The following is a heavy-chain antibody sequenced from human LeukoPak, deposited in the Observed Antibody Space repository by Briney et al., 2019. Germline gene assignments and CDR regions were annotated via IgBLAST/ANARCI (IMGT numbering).Heavy chain of an antibody. CDR3: ARGRAATLRFLEWLPDYFDY. Sequence: SETLSLTCAVYGGSFSGYYWSWIRQPPGKGLEWLGEINHSGSTNYNPSLKSRVTISVDTSKNQFSLKLSSVTAADTAVYYCARGRAATLRFLEWLPDYFDYWGQGTLVTVSS. D-gene: IGHD3-3*01. CDR1: GGSFSGYY. J-gene: IGHJ4*02. V-gene: IGHV4-34*01. CDR2: INHSGST.